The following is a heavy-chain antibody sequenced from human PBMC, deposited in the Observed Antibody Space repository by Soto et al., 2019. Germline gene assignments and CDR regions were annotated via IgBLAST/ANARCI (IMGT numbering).Heavy chain of an antibody. CDR2: IYHSGST. CDR1: GGSISSSNW. J-gene: IGHJ4*02. Sequence: SETLSLTCAVSGGSISSSNWWSWVRQPPGKGPEWIGEIYHSGSTNYNPSLKSRVTTSVDKSKNQFSLKLSSVTAADTAVYYCARYMTPPYYFDYWGQGTLVTVSS. CDR3: ARYMTPPYYFDY. V-gene: IGHV4-4*02.